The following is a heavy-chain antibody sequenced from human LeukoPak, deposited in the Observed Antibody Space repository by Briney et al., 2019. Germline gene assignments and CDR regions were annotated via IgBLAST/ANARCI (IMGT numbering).Heavy chain of an antibody. V-gene: IGHV3-21*01. J-gene: IGHJ4*02. CDR2: ISSSSSYI. Sequence: GGSLRLSCAASGFTFSSYSMNWVRQAPGKGLEWVSSISSSSSYIYYADSVKGRFTISRDNAKNSLYLQMNSLRAEDTAVYYCARAGGPGDYVVYWGQGTLVTVSS. CDR3: ARAGGPGDYVVY. CDR1: GFTFSSYS. D-gene: IGHD1-26*01.